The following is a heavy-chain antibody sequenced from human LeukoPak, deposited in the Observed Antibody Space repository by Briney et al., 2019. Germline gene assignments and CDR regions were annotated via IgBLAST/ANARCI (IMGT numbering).Heavy chain of an antibody. CDR3: TKGYYEPFDY. V-gene: IGHV4-59*01. J-gene: IGHJ4*02. CDR2: ISDSGTT. D-gene: IGHD3-22*01. CDR1: GAPIRTYY. Sequence: SETLSLTCTVSGAPIRTYYWDWIRQAPGKGLEWIGCISDSGTTYYNPSLKSRVTISLDTSKNHFSLKLTSVTAADTAVYFCTKGYYEPFDYWGQGIMVTVSS.